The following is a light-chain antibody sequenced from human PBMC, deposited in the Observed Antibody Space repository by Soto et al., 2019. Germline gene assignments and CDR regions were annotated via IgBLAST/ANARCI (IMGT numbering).Light chain of an antibody. CDR3: QKRSNWYT. Sequence: EIVLTQSPDTLSLSPGERATLSCRASQSVGSYLAWYQQKPGQAPRLLIYASSNRATGIPARFSGSGSGIDFTLTISSLEPEDFAVYYCQKRSNWYTFGQGTKVDIK. CDR2: ASS. V-gene: IGKV3-11*01. J-gene: IGKJ2*01. CDR1: QSVGSY.